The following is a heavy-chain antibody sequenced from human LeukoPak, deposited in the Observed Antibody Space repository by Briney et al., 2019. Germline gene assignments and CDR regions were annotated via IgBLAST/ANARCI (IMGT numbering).Heavy chain of an antibody. CDR3: AKVRWELRGPFFDY. J-gene: IGHJ4*02. CDR1: GFTFSSYG. D-gene: IGHD1-26*01. V-gene: IGHV3-30*18. CDR2: ISYDGSNK. Sequence: PGRSLRLSCAASGFTFSSYGMHWVRQAPGKGLEWVAVISYDGSNKYYADSVKGRFTISRDNSKNTIYVQMNSLRAEDTALYYCAKVRWELRGPFFDYWGQGTLVTVSS.